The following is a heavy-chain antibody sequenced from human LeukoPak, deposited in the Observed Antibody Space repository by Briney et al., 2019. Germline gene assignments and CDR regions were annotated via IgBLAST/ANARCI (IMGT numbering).Heavy chain of an antibody. J-gene: IGHJ6*02. CDR1: GYTFTSYG. Sequence: GASVTVSCKASGYTFTSYGISWVRQAPGQGLERMGWISAYNGNTNYAQKLQGKVTMTTDTSTSTAYMELRSLRSDDTAVYYCARDWLGTMIVVMKQWYYYGMDVWGQGTTVTVSS. CDR3: ARDWLGTMIVVMKQWYYYGMDV. CDR2: ISAYNGNT. V-gene: IGHV1-18*01. D-gene: IGHD3-22*01.